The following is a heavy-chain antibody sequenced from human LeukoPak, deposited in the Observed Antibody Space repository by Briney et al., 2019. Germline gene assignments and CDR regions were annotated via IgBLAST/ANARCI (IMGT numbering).Heavy chain of an antibody. V-gene: IGHV3-48*03. Sequence: PGGSLRLSCAASGFTFSSYEMNWVRQAPGKGLEWVSYISSSGSTIYYADSVKGRFTISRDNSKNTLYLQMNSLRAEDTAVYYCAKVEWKTPYYFDYWGQGTLVTVSS. CDR3: AKVEWKTPYYFDY. D-gene: IGHD3-3*01. CDR2: ISSSGSTI. J-gene: IGHJ4*02. CDR1: GFTFSSYE.